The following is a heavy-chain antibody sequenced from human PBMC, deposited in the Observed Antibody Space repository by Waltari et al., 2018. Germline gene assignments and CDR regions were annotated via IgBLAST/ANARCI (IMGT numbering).Heavy chain of an antibody. CDR2: IWYDGSHK. V-gene: IGHV3-33*01. Sequence: QLQLVESGGGVVQPGRSLRLSCAASGFTFSNYVIHWVRQAPGKGLEWVAVIWYDGSHKYYADSVKGRFTISRDNSKNTLYLQLNSLRAEDTAVYYCARDYDSSGLDYWGQGTLVTVSS. D-gene: IGHD3-22*01. CDR1: GFTFSNYV. J-gene: IGHJ4*02. CDR3: ARDYDSSGLDY.